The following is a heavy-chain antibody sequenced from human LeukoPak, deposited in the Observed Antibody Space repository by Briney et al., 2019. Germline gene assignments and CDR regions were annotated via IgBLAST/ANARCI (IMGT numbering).Heavy chain of an antibody. Sequence: SGPTLVNPTQTLTLTCTFSGFSLSTSVVGVGWIRQPPGKALEWLALNHWNDDKRYSPSLRSRLTITKDPSKNQVVLIMTNMDPVDTATYYCAHRPVAGKGYYFDYWGQGTLVTVSS. D-gene: IGHD6-19*01. J-gene: IGHJ4*02. V-gene: IGHV2-5*01. CDR2: NHWNDDK. CDR1: GFSLSTSVVG. CDR3: AHRPVAGKGYYFDY.